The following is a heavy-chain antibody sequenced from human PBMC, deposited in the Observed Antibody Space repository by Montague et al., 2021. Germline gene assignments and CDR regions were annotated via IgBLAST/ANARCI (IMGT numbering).Heavy chain of an antibody. V-gene: IGHV3-23*01. CDR3: AKNSGAAAHYHYPMDV. D-gene: IGHD6-19*01. J-gene: IGHJ6*03. CDR2: IFGDGSGT. CDR1: GFPFRTYA. Sequence: SLRLSCAASGFPFRTYAMSWVRQAPGKGLQWVSLIFGDGSGTFYADSVKGRFTISRDNSKNILSLQMNSLRVDDTAVYYCAKNSGAAAHYHYPMDVWGKGTTVTVSS.